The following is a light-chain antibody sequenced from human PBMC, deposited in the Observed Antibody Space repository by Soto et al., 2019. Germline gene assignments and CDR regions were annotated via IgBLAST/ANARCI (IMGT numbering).Light chain of an antibody. CDR3: SSYAGDTYFVL. CDR1: SSDIGRSKY. V-gene: IGLV2-8*01. CDR2: YVS. Sequence: QSALTQPPSASGSLGQSVTISCTGTSSDIGRSKYVSWFQHRPDAAPKLLIYYVSERPSGVPDRFSGSKSDNTASLTVSGLQAEDEADYYCSSYAGDTYFVLFGGGTKLTVL. J-gene: IGLJ3*02.